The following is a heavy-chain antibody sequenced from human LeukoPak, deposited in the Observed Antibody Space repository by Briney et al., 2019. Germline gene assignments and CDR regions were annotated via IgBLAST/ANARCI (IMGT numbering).Heavy chain of an antibody. CDR3: ARGPICSSTSCYDAFDI. J-gene: IGHJ3*02. Sequence: ASVKVSCKASGGTFSSYAISWVRQAPGQGLGWMGGIIPIFGTANYAQKFQGRVTITADESTSTAYMELSSLRSEDAAVYYCARGPICSSTSCYDAFDIWGQGTMVTVSS. D-gene: IGHD2-2*01. V-gene: IGHV1-69*13. CDR1: GGTFSSYA. CDR2: IIPIFGTA.